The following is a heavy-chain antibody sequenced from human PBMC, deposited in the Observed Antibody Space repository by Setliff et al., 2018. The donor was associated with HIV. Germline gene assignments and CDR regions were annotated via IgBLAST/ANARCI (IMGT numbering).Heavy chain of an antibody. Sequence: ASVKVSCKASGYSFTSYYVHWVRQAPGQGLEWMGWINPNSGGTNYAQKFQGRVTMTRDTSISTAYMELSRLRSDDTAVYYCARLGVLGYSYGYGWGQGTLVTVSS. CDR2: INPNSGGT. J-gene: IGHJ4*02. V-gene: IGHV1-2*02. D-gene: IGHD5-18*01. CDR3: ARLGVLGYSYGYG. CDR1: GYSFTSYY.